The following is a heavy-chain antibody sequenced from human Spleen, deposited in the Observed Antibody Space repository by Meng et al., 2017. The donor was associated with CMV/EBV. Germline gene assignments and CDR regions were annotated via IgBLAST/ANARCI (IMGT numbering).Heavy chain of an antibody. CDR1: GYTFTSYY. J-gene: IGHJ5*02. Sequence: ASVKVSCKASGYTFTSYYMHWVRQAPGQGLEWMGIINPSGGSTSYAQKFQGRVTMTRDTSTSTVYMELSSLRSEDTAVYYCAREWGGSSGPPEGVDPWGQGTLVTVSS. D-gene: IGHD2-15*01. CDR2: INPSGGST. CDR3: AREWGGSSGPPEGVDP. V-gene: IGHV1-46*01.